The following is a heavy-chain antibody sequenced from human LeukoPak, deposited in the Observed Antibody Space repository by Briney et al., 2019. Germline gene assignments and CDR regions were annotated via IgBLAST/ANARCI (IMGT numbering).Heavy chain of an antibody. CDR1: GFTFNSYG. CDR3: AKDSGYNFYFFHY. J-gene: IGHJ4*02. Sequence: GSLRLSCAASGFTFNSYGMHWVRQAPDKGLEWLAVISYDGSKKYYADSVKGRFTISSDNSPTTLYLQMDSLRAEDTAVYYCAKDSGYNFYFFHYWGQETLVTVSS. CDR2: ISYDGSKK. V-gene: IGHV3-30*18. D-gene: IGHD3-22*01.